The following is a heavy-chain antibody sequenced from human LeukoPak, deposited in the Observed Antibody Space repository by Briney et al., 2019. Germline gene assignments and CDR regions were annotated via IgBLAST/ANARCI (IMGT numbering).Heavy chain of an antibody. V-gene: IGHV4-4*02. J-gene: IGHJ3*02. CDR2: IYYTGTGSA. CDR3: ARMSTRDAFDI. CDR1: GVSITTNNW. Sequence: SGTLSLTCTVSGVSITTNNWWTWVRQPPGKGLEWIAEIYYTGTGSANYNPSLKSRVTISVDKSKNQFSLKLSSVTAADTAVYYCARMSTRDAFDIWGQGTMVTVSS. D-gene: IGHD2-2*01.